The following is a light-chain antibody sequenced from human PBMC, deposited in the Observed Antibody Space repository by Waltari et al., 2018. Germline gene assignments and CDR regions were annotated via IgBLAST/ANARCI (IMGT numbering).Light chain of an antibody. CDR2: GAS. V-gene: IGKV3-20*01. CDR3: QHYLRLPVT. CDR1: ESVSRA. Sequence: EITFTLSPGTLSLTVGLRATVSCRASESVSRALAWYQQKPGQAPRLLIYGASTRATGIPDRFSGSGSGSDFSLTISRLEPDDFAVYYCQHYLRLPVTFGQGTTVEI. J-gene: IGKJ1*01.